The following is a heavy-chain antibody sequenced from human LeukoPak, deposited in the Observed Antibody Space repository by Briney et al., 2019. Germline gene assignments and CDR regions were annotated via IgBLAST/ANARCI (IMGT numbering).Heavy chain of an antibody. Sequence: PSQTLSLTCTVSGGSISSGGYYWSWIRQHPGKGLEWIGYIYYSGSTYYNPSLKSRVTISVDTSKNQFSLKLSSVTAADTAVYYCARGDDYYDSSGYYYFDYWGQGTLVTVSS. J-gene: IGHJ4*02. CDR2: IYYSGST. D-gene: IGHD3-22*01. CDR1: GGSISSGGYY. CDR3: ARGDDYYDSSGYYYFDY. V-gene: IGHV4-31*03.